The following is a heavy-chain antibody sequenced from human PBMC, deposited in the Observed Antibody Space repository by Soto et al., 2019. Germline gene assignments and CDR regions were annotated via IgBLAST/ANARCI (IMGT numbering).Heavy chain of an antibody. CDR3: ARGRDYYGSGSYSPFAY. CDR2: INHSGST. D-gene: IGHD3-10*01. CDR1: GGSFSGYY. Sequence: SETLSLTCAVYGGSFSGYYWSWIRQPPGKGLEWIGEINHSGSTNYNPSLKSRVTISVDTSKNQFSLKLSSVTAADTAVYYCARGRDYYGSGSYSPFAYWGQGTLVTVSS. J-gene: IGHJ4*02. V-gene: IGHV4-34*01.